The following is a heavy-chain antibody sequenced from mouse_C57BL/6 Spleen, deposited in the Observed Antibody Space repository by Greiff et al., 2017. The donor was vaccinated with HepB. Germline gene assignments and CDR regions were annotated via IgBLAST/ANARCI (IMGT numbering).Heavy chain of an antibody. CDR2: IRLKSDNYAT. CDR3: TDYYYESDY. V-gene: IGHV6-3*01. CDR1: GFTFSNYW. J-gene: IGHJ2*01. Sequence: EVKVVESGGGLVQPGGSMKLSCVASGFTFSNYWMNWVRQSPEKGLEWVAQIRLKSDNYATHYAESVKGRFTISRDDSKSSVYLQMNNLRAEDTGIYYCTDYYYESDYWGQGTTLTVSS. D-gene: IGHD1-1*01.